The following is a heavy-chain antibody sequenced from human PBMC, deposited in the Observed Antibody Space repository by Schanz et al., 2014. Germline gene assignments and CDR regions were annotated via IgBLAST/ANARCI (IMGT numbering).Heavy chain of an antibody. D-gene: IGHD3-16*01. Sequence: QVQVVQSGAEVKKPGASVKVSCKASGYTFTDYGVIWVRQAPGQGLEWMGWISAYNGHTTYSQKVRDRVIFTTDTSANTAYMELRSLRSDDTAHYYCVRVPSRDVSFDLWGRGTLVTVSS. CDR3: VRVPSRDVSFDL. CDR2: ISAYNGHT. V-gene: IGHV1-18*01. J-gene: IGHJ2*01. CDR1: GYTFTDYG.